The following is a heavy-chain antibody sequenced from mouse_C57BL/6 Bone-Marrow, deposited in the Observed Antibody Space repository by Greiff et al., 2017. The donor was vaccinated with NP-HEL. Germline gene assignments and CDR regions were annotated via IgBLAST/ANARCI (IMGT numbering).Heavy chain of an antibody. V-gene: IGHV5-6*01. CDR2: ISSGGSYT. CDR3: ARHGYYGLYYAMDY. CDR1: RFTFSSYG. Sequence: EVQVVESGGDLVKPGGSLKLSCAASRFTFSSYGMSWVRQTPDKRLEWVATISSGGSYTYYPDSVKGRFTISRDNAKNTLYLQMSSLKSEDTAMYYCARHGYYGLYYAMDYWGQGTSVTVSS. D-gene: IGHD1-1*01. J-gene: IGHJ4*01.